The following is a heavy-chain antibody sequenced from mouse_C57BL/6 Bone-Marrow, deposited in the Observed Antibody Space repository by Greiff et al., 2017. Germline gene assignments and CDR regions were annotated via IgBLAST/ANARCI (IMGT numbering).Heavy chain of an antibody. J-gene: IGHJ1*03. CDR1: GFSFNTYA. V-gene: IGHV10-1*01. D-gene: IGHD1-1*01. Sequence: VQLKESGGGLVQPKGSLKLSCAASGFSFNTYAMNWVRQAPGQGLEWVARIRSKSNNYATYYADSVKDRFTISRDDSESMLYLQMNNMKTEDAAMYYCVRGITTVVYWYFDVWGTGTTVTVSS. CDR2: IRSKSNNYAT. CDR3: VRGITTVVYWYFDV.